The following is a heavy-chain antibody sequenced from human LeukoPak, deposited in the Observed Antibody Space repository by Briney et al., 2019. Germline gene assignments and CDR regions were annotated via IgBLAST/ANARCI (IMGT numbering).Heavy chain of an antibody. V-gene: IGHV4-59*10. CDR1: GGSFSGYY. Sequence: PSETLSLTCAVYGGSFSGYYWSWIRQPAGKGLEWIGRIYTTGITNYNPSLKSRVTISVDTSKNQFSLKLNSVTAADTAVYYCARSHSTGDVFDIWGQGTMVTVSS. J-gene: IGHJ3*02. D-gene: IGHD4-11*01. CDR3: ARSHSTGDVFDI. CDR2: IYTTGIT.